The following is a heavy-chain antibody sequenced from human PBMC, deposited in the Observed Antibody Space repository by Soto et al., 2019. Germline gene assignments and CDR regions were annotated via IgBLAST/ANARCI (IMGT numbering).Heavy chain of an antibody. CDR2: IYYSGST. J-gene: IGHJ3*02. V-gene: IGHV4-59*08. CDR3: ARRYSSAFDI. Sequence: TSETLSLTCTVSGGSISSYYWSWIRQPPGKGLEWIGYIYYSGSTNYNPSLKSRVTISVDTSKNQFSLKLSSVTAADTAVYYCARRYSSAFDIWGQGPMVTVSS. D-gene: IGHD6-13*01. CDR1: GGSISSYY.